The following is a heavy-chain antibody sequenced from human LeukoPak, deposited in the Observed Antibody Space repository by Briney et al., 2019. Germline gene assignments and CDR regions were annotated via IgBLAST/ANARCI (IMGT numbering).Heavy chain of an antibody. Sequence: TLSLTCTVSGGSISSGGYYWSWIRQHPGEGLEWIGYIYYSGSTYYNPSLKSRVTISVDTSKNQFSLKLSSVTAADTAVYYCARVRYCSGGSCYSPYYYYYMDVWGKGTTVTVSS. CDR2: IYYSGST. CDR1: GGSISSGGYY. V-gene: IGHV4-31*03. D-gene: IGHD2-15*01. CDR3: ARVRYCSGGSCYSPYYYYYMDV. J-gene: IGHJ6*03.